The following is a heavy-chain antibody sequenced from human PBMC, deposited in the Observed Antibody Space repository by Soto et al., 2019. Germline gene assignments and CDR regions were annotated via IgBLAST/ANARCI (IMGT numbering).Heavy chain of an antibody. J-gene: IGHJ4*02. D-gene: IGHD6-13*01. Sequence: PSEPLSLPCTVYGGSFGGYYWSWISKPPGKGLEWIAEINHSGSTNYNPSLKSRVTISVDTSKNQFSLKLSSVTAADTAVYYCARGYPRAGRYSSSWYLALWGQGTLVTVSS. CDR2: INHSGST. CDR3: ARGYPRAGRYSSSWYLAL. CDR1: GGSFGGYY. V-gene: IGHV4-34*01.